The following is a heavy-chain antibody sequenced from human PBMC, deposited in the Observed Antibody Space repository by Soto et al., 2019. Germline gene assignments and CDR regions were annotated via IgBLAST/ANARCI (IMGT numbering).Heavy chain of an antibody. CDR1: GDPIRTVSYY. D-gene: IGHD6-19*01. Sequence: QLQLQESGPGLARPSETLSLTCSVSGDPIRTVSYYWAWIRQPPGQPLEWIGSTYYSGISYSNPSLESRVSIAVDTSKNQFSLKVKTVTAADTARYYCAQQPVSSRRLGAVEVWSQGTAVIVSA. J-gene: IGHJ3*01. CDR2: TYYSGIS. CDR3: AQQPVSSRRLGAVEV. V-gene: IGHV4-39*01.